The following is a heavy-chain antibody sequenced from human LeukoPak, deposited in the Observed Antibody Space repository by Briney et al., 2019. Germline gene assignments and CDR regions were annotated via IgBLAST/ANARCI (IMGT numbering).Heavy chain of an antibody. CDR1: GGSISSYY. Sequence: SETLSLTCTVSGGSISSYYWSWIRQPPGKGLMWIGYIYYSGSTNYNPSLKSRVTISVDTSKNQFSLKLSSVTAADTAVYYCARHGSSSWYWFDPWGQGTLVTVSS. D-gene: IGHD6-13*01. CDR2: IYYSGST. J-gene: IGHJ5*02. V-gene: IGHV4-59*08. CDR3: ARHGSSSWYWFDP.